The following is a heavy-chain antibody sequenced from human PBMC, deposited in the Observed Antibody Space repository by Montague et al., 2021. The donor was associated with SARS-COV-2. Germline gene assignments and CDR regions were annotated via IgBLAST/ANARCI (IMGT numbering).Heavy chain of an antibody. V-gene: IGHV4-59*01. CDR2: SSYSGST. J-gene: IGHJ6*02. CDR3: ANFRRTQLLFGTLYYGMDV. D-gene: IGHD2-2*01. CDR1: GGSINSDY. Sequence: SETLSLTCTVSGGSINSDYWCWCRQPPARGLQGWGYSSYSGSTNYNPSLKSRVTITVDTSKNNFTLRLSSVTAAATAVYYYANFRRTQLLFGTLYYGMDVWGQGTTVTVSS.